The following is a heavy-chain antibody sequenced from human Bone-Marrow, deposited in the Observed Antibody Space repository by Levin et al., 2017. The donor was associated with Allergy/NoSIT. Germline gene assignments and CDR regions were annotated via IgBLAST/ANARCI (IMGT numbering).Heavy chain of an antibody. J-gene: IGHJ4*02. V-gene: IGHV3-30*18. Sequence: LTCAASGFIFSSDGMHWVRQAPGKGLEWVALISNDGSNKFYADPVKGRFTISRDNTKNTLYLQMNNLRPNDTAVYYCAKERFLLDYWGQGTLVTVSS. D-gene: IGHD3-16*01. CDR2: ISNDGSNK. CDR1: GFIFSSDG. CDR3: AKERFLLDY.